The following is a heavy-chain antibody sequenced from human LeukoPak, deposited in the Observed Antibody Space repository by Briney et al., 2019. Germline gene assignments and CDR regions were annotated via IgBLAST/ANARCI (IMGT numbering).Heavy chain of an antibody. CDR2: ISSHSRDI. CDR1: GFTFNTYS. V-gene: IGHV3-21*01. Sequence: KSGGSLGLSCAASGFTFNTYSMNWVRQAPGKGLEWVSSISSHSRDIYYADSVKGRFTISRDNAKNSLHLQMNSLRAEDTAVYYCARDDRDISSFRFDYWGHGILVTVSS. J-gene: IGHJ4*01. CDR3: ARDDRDISSFRFDY. D-gene: IGHD6-6*01.